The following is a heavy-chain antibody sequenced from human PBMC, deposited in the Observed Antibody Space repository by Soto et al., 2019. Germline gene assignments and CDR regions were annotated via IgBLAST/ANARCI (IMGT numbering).Heavy chain of an antibody. CDR3: ARGTDYYYYGMDV. V-gene: IGHV3-13*01. Sequence: GGSLRLSCAASGFTFSSYDMHWVRQATGKGLEWVSAIGTAGDTYYPGSVKGRFTISRENAKNSLYLQMNSLRAEDTAVYYCARGTDYYYYGMDVWGQGTTVTVSS. CDR2: IGTAGDT. D-gene: IGHD2-21*02. CDR1: GFTFSSYD. J-gene: IGHJ6*02.